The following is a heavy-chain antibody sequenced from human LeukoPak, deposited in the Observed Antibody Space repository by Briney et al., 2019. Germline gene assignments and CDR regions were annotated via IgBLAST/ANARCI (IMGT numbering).Heavy chain of an antibody. J-gene: IGHJ4*02. V-gene: IGHV1-18*04. Sequence: GASVKVSCRASGYTFTNYGISWVRQAPGQGLEWMGWISTYNGNTNYAQKLKGRVTMITDTPTRTAYMELRSLRSDDTAVYYCAREGQLLLDFWGQGTLVTVSA. CDR1: GYTFTNYG. D-gene: IGHD2-2*01. CDR2: ISTYNGNT. CDR3: AREGQLLLDF.